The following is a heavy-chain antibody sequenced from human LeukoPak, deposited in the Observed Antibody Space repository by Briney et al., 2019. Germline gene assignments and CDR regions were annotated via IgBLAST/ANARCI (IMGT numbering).Heavy chain of an antibody. V-gene: IGHV3-23*01. Sequence: PGGSLRLSCAASGFTFSSYAMSWVRQAPGKGLEWVSAISGSGGSTYYADSVKGRFTISRDNAKNTLYLQMNSLRAEDTAVYYCARDRLVAAAGTFDYWGQGTLVTVSS. CDR1: GFTFSSYA. CDR3: ARDRLVAAAGTFDY. J-gene: IGHJ4*02. D-gene: IGHD6-13*01. CDR2: ISGSGGST.